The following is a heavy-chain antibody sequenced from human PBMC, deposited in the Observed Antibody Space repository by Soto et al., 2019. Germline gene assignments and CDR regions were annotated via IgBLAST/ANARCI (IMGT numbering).Heavy chain of an antibody. Sequence: ASVKVSCKVSGYTLTELSMHWVRQAPGKGLEWMGGFDPEDGETIYAQKFQGRVTMTEDTSTDTAYMELSSLRSEDTAVYYCATSPKYYDFWSGLSHPRLDYYYMDVWGKGTTVTVSS. V-gene: IGHV1-24*01. J-gene: IGHJ6*03. D-gene: IGHD3-3*01. CDR2: FDPEDGET. CDR3: ATSPKYYDFWSGLSHPRLDYYYMDV. CDR1: GYTLTELS.